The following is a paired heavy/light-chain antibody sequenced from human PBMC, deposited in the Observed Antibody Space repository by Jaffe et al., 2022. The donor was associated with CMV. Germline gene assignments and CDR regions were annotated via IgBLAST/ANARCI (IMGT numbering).Light chain of an antibody. CDR2: RAS. V-gene: IGKV3-20*01. CDR3: QHYSSSSWT. Sequence: EFVLTQSPGTLSLSPGERATLSCRASQTISSSFLAWYQQRPGQAPRLLIYRASSRATGIPDRFSGSGSGTDFTLTISRLEPEDFAVYYCQHYSSSSWTFGQGTKVEIK. J-gene: IGKJ1*01. CDR1: QTISSSF.
Heavy chain of an antibody. J-gene: IGHJ5*02. CDR2: VYSSGFT. Sequence: QVQLQESGPGLVKPSQTLSLTCTVSGVSINSGNYYWTWIRQHSGKDLEWIGYVYSSGFTGYNPSIESRASVSTDTSKNQFSLRLTSVTAADTAVYYCARGTPPKFCGGDTTCTYWLDPWGQGTQVTVSS. CDR3: ARGTPPKFCGGDTTCTYWLDP. D-gene: IGHD2-21*01. V-gene: IGHV4-31*03. CDR1: GVSINSGNYY.